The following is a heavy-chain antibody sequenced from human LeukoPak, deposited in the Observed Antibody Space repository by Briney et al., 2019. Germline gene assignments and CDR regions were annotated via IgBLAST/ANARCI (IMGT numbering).Heavy chain of an antibody. CDR3: ARGAYASARYAFDI. Sequence: PSETLSLTCSVSGGSVRNYYWNWIRQPPGKGLEWIGYVYYTGSSNSDPSLKSRVTMFVDTSKNQLSLRLGSVSALDTAVYYCARGAYASARYAFDIWGPGTGVSVTS. J-gene: IGHJ3*02. V-gene: IGHV4-59*02. CDR2: VYYTGSS. CDR1: GGSVRNYY. D-gene: IGHD2-8*01.